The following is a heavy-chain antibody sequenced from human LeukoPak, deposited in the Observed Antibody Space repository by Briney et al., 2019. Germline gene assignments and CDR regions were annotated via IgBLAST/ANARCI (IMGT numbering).Heavy chain of an antibody. J-gene: IGHJ5*02. CDR3: AKESIFGVVIQYNWFDP. D-gene: IGHD3-3*01. CDR1: GFTFSTYA. Sequence: GRSLRLSCAASGFTFSTYAMHWVRQAPGKGLEWVSAISGSGGSTYYADSVKGRFTISRDNSKNTLYLQMNSLRAEDTAVYYCAKESIFGVVIQYNWFDPWGQGTLVTVSS. V-gene: IGHV3-23*01. CDR2: ISGSGGST.